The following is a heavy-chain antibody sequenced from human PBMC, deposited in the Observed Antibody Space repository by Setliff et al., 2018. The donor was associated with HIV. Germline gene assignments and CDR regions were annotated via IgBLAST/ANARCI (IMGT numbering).Heavy chain of an antibody. CDR2: IYYSGST. CDR3: ARGYHLLNPDY. D-gene: IGHD2-2*02. CDR1: GGSISSGGYY. V-gene: IGHV4-31*03. Sequence: LSLTCTVSGGSISSGGYYWNWIRQHPGEGLEWIGYIYYSGSTYYNPSLKSRVAISVDTSKDQFSLKLSSVTAADTAVYYCARGYHLLNPDYWGQGTLVTVSS. J-gene: IGHJ4*02.